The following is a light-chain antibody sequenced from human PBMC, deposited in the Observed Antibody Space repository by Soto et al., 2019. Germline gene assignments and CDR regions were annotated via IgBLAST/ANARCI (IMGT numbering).Light chain of an antibody. Sequence: DIVLTQSPDSLAVSLGERATINCKSSQSVLYSSNNKNYLAWYQQKPGQPPTLLIYWASTRESGVPDRFSGRGSGTDFTLTISSLQAEDVAVYYCQQFYSTPRTFGQGTKVEI. CDR1: QSVLYSSNNKNY. V-gene: IGKV4-1*01. CDR3: QQFYSTPRT. CDR2: WAS. J-gene: IGKJ1*01.